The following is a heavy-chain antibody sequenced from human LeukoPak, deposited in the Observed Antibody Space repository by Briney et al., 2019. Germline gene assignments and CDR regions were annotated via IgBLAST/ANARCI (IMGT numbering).Heavy chain of an antibody. D-gene: IGHD3-3*01. Sequence: SETLSLTCTVSGGSVSDYYWSWIRQSPGKGLEWIGYIYYTGTSYNPSLKSRVTISVDTSKNQFSLKLSSVTAADTAVYYCARGGWSYYYYMDVWGKGTTVTISS. CDR3: ARGGWSYYYYMDV. J-gene: IGHJ6*03. CDR1: GGSVSDYY. CDR2: IYYTGT. V-gene: IGHV4-59*02.